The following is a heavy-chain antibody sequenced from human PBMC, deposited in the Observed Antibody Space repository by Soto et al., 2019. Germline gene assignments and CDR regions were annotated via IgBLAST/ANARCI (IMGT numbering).Heavy chain of an antibody. CDR2: IYYSGST. V-gene: IGHV4-30-4*01. Sequence: PSETLSLTCTVSGGSISSGDYYWSWIRQPPGKGLEWIGYIYYSGSTCYNPSLKCRVTISVDTSKNQFSLKLSSVTAADTAVYYCARLEIGYCSGCSCYHVNWFDPWGQGTLVTVSS. CDR3: ARLEIGYCSGCSCYHVNWFDP. J-gene: IGHJ5*02. D-gene: IGHD2-15*01. CDR1: GGSISSGDYY.